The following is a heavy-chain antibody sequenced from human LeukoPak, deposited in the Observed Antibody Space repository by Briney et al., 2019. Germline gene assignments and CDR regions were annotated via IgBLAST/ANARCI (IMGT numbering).Heavy chain of an antibody. CDR1: GGTFSSYA. CDR2: IITIFGTA. Sequence: SVKVSCKASGGTFSSYAISWVRPAPGQGLEWMGGIITIFGTANYAQQFQGRVTITTDECTSTAYMELSSLRSGDTAVYYCARDECSSTSCYGGFTMDVWGKGATVTVSS. CDR3: ARDECSSTSCYGGFTMDV. D-gene: IGHD2-2*01. J-gene: IGHJ6*03. V-gene: IGHV1-69*05.